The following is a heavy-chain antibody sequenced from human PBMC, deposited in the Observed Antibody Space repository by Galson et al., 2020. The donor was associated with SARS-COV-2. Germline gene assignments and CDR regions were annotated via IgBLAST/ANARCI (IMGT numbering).Heavy chain of an antibody. D-gene: IGHD5-18*01. V-gene: IGHV4-31*03. J-gene: IGHJ1*01. CDR3: ARDRDGYNFQY. CDR1: GGSISSGNFY. CDR2: IYNSELT. Sequence: SETLSLTCTVSGGSISSGNFYWSWIRQHPGKALEWIGHIYNSELTSFNPSLKSRVSISADTSKNQFSLRLSSVTAADTAVYYCARDRDGYNFQYWGRGTLVTVSS.